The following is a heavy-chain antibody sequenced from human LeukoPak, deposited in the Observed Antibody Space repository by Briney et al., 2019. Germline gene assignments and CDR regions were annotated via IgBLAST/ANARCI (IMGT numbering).Heavy chain of an antibody. V-gene: IGHV3-30*02. CDR2: IRYDGNDK. D-gene: IGHD1-26*01. CDR1: GFTFNAFG. CDR3: VKRGATVRRTYFFDS. J-gene: IGHJ4*02. Sequence: GGSLRLSCVASGFTFNAFGMHWVRQAPCKGLEWVAFIRYDGNDKYYSGSVEGRFTISRDNPKNTLYLQMNSLRVEDTSFYYCVKRGATVRRTYFFDSWGQGALVTVSS.